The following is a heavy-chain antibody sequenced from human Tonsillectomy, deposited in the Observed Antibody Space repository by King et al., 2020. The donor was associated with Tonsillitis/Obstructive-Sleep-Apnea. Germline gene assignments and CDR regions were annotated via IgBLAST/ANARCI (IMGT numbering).Heavy chain of an antibody. Sequence: VQLVESGGGLVQPGGSLRLSCAASGFTFSSYEMNWVRQAPGKGLEWVSYISSSGSTIYYADSVKGRFTISRDNAKNSLYLQMNSLRAEDTAVYYCARDYYCFWSGPDHFDYWGQGTLVTVSS. CDR1: GFTFSSYE. D-gene: IGHD3-3*01. CDR3: ARDYYCFWSGPDHFDY. V-gene: IGHV3-48*03. J-gene: IGHJ4*02. CDR2: ISSSGSTI.